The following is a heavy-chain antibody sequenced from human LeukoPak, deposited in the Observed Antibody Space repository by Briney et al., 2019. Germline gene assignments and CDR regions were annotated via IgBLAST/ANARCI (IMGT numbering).Heavy chain of an antibody. D-gene: IGHD2-2*02. CDR1: GYTFTGYY. Sequence: ASVKVSCKASGYTFTGYYIHWVRQAPGQGLQWMGWINPNSGGTNYAQKFQGRVTMTRDTSISTAYMELSRLRSDDTAVYYCARDSNVVVPAAILDYWGQGTLVTVSS. J-gene: IGHJ4*02. V-gene: IGHV1-2*02. CDR3: ARDSNVVVPAAILDY. CDR2: INPNSGGT.